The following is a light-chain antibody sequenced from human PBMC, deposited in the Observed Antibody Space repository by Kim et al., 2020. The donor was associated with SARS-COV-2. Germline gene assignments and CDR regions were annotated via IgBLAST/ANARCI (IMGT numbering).Light chain of an antibody. CDR1: QSVSSSY. V-gene: IGKV3-20*01. Sequence: LSTGERVTLSCRASQSVSSSYLAWYQQKPGQAPRLLIYSASFRATDIPDRFSGSGSGTDFTLTISRLEPEDSAVYYCQQYGNSPFTFGQGTKLEI. CDR3: QQYGNSPFT. CDR2: SAS. J-gene: IGKJ2*01.